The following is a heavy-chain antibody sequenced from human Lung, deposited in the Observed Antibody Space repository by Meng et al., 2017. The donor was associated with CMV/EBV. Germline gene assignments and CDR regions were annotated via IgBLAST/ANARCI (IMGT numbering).Heavy chain of an antibody. D-gene: IGHD6-19*01. J-gene: IGHJ4*02. CDR2: ISSSTYI. CDR1: GFNFRTYS. Sequence: GGSLRLXCAASGFNFRTYSMNWVRQAPGKGLEWVSSISSSTYIYYADSVKGRFSISRDNAKNSLYLQMNSLRAEDTAMYYCARETGSSGWYGPGYWGQGTVVTVSS. V-gene: IGHV3-21*01. CDR3: ARETGSSGWYGPGY.